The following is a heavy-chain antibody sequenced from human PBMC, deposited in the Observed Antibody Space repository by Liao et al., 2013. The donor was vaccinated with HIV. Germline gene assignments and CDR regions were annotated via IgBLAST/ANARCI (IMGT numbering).Heavy chain of an antibody. J-gene: IGHJ3*02. CDR1: GGSINRGSYY. CDR3: ARETVIPSAAAFDI. V-gene: IGHV4-61*02. Sequence: QVQLQESGPGLVKPSQTLSLTCTVSGGSINRGSYYWTWIRQPAGKGLEWIGRIYTSGNTNYNPSLKSRVSISLDSSNNQFSLKLTSVTAADTAVYYCARETVIPSAAAFDIWGQGTMVTVSS. CDR2: IYTSGNT. D-gene: IGHD2-21*01.